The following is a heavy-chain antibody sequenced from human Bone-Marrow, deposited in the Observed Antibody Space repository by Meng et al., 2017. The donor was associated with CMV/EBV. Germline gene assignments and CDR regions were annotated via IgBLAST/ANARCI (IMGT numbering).Heavy chain of an antibody. CDR3: ARVTRRGDDNLAY. D-gene: IGHD1-14*01. CDR1: GYTFTGYY. Sequence: ASLKVFCKASGYTFTGYYVHWVRQAPGQGLEWMGWINPNSGGTNYGQKFQGRVTMTRDTSISTAYMELSRLRSDDTAVDYCARVTRRGDDNLAYWGQGTLVTVSS. CDR2: INPNSGGT. V-gene: IGHV1-2*02. J-gene: IGHJ4*02.